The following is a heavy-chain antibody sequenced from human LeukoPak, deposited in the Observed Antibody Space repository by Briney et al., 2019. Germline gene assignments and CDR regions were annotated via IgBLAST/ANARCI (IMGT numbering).Heavy chain of an antibody. Sequence: PGGSLRLSCAASGFTVSSNYMSWVRQAPGKGLEWVSVIYSGGSTYYADSVKGRFTISRDNSKNTLYLQMNSLRAEDTAVYYCAREGRIAVAGTVYYYMDVWGKGTTVTISS. J-gene: IGHJ6*03. CDR2: IYSGGST. CDR3: AREGRIAVAGTVYYYMDV. V-gene: IGHV3-53*01. D-gene: IGHD6-19*01. CDR1: GFTVSSNY.